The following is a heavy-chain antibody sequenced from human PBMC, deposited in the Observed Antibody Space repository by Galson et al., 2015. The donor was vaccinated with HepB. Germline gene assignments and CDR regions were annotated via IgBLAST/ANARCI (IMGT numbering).Heavy chain of an antibody. D-gene: IGHD3-9*01. CDR2: ISSSSSYT. Sequence: SLRLSCAASGFTFSDYYMSWIRQAPGKGLEWVSYISSSSSYTNYADSVKGRFTISRDNAKNSLYLQMNSLRAEDTAVYYCARAPRLDILTGYPDYYYGMDVWGQGTTVTVSS. V-gene: IGHV3-11*06. CDR3: ARAPRLDILTGYPDYYYGMDV. CDR1: GFTFSDYY. J-gene: IGHJ6*02.